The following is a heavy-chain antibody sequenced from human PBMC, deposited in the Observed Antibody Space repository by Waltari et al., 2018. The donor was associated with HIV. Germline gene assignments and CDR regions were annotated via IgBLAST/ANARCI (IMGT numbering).Heavy chain of an antibody. V-gene: IGHV1-46*01. CDR3: AREVTIGYCSGGSCSHFDY. Sequence: QVQLVQSGAEVKKPGASVKVSCKASGYTFTSYYMHWVRQAPGQGLEWMGIINPSGGSTSYAQKFQGRVTMTRDTSTSTVYMELSSLRSEDTAVYYCAREVTIGYCSGGSCSHFDYWGQGTLVTVSS. CDR2: INPSGGST. CDR1: GYTFTSYY. J-gene: IGHJ4*02. D-gene: IGHD2-15*01.